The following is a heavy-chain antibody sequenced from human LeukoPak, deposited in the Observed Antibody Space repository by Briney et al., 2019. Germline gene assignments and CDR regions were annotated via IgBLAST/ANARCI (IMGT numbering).Heavy chain of an antibody. Sequence: SETLSLTCAVYGGSFSGYYWSWIRQPPGKGLEWIGEINHSGSTHYNPSLKSRVTISVDTSKNQFSLKLSSVTAADTAVYYCARTSYYDSSGYRSAFDIWGQGTMVTVSS. CDR1: GGSFSGYY. CDR2: INHSGST. CDR3: ARTSYYDSSGYRSAFDI. D-gene: IGHD3-22*01. V-gene: IGHV4-34*01. J-gene: IGHJ3*02.